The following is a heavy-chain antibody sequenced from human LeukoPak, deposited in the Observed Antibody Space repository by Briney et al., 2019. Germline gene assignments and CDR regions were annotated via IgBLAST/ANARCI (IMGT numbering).Heavy chain of an antibody. CDR2: IYYSGST. V-gene: IGHV4-59*01. CDR1: GGSISSYY. Sequence: SETLSLTCTVSGGSISSYYWSWIRQPPGKGLEWIGYIYYSGSTNYNPSLKSRVTISVDTSKNQFSLKLSSVTAADTAVYYCARGGPILGYCSGGSCRRGMDVWGQGTTVTVSS. J-gene: IGHJ6*02. D-gene: IGHD2-15*01. CDR3: ARGGPILGYCSGGSCRRGMDV.